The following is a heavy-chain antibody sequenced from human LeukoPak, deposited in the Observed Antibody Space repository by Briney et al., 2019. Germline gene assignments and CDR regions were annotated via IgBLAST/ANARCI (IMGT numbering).Heavy chain of an antibody. CDR1: GGTSSSYA. D-gene: IGHD2-2*02. CDR2: IIPIFGTA. J-gene: IGHJ6*04. Sequence: SVKVSCKASGGTSSSYAISWVRQAPGQGLEWMGGIIPIFGTANYAQKFQGRVTITADESTSTAYMELSSLRSEDTAVYYCARRLLGYCSSTSCYMYYGMDVWGKGTTVIVSS. V-gene: IGHV1-69*13. CDR3: ARRLLGYCSSTSCYMYYGMDV.